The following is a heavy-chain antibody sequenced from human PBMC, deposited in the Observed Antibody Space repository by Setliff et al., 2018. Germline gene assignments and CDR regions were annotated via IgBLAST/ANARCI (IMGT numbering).Heavy chain of an antibody. J-gene: IGHJ5*02. CDR3: ARDGLGAGMLWGGSGWFDP. Sequence: GASVKVSCKASGYTFTGYYMHCVRQAPGQGLEWMGWINPNSGGTNYAQKFQGWVTMTRDTSISTAYMELMRLSSDDTAVYYCARDGLGAGMLWGGSGWFDPWGQGTLVTVSS. CDR1: GYTFTGYY. D-gene: IGHD1-1*01. CDR2: INPNSGGT. V-gene: IGHV1-2*04.